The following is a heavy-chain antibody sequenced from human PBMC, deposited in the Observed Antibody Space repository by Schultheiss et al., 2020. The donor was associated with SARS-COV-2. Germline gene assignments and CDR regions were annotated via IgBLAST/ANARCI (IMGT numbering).Heavy chain of an antibody. J-gene: IGHJ4*02. Sequence: GESLKISCAASGFTFSSYSMNWVRQAPGKGLEWVSYISSSSSTIYYADSVKGRFTISRDNAKNSLYLQMNSLRAEDTAVYYCARRYYYDSSGYYYVYYFDYWGQGTLVTVSS. D-gene: IGHD3-22*01. V-gene: IGHV3-48*01. CDR1: GFTFSSYS. CDR3: ARRYYYDSSGYYYVYYFDY. CDR2: ISSSSSTI.